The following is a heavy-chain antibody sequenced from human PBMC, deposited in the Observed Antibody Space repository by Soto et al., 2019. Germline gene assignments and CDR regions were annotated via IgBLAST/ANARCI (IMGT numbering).Heavy chain of an antibody. V-gene: IGHV3-48*02. CDR1: GFTFSSYS. CDR2: ISSSSSTI. CDR3: ARDLPAQVWGSYRPFDS. D-gene: IGHD3-16*02. Sequence: EVQLVESGGGLVQPGGSLRLSCAASGFTFSSYSMNWVRQAPGKGLEWVSYISSSSSTIYYADSVKGRFTISRDNAKNSLYLQMNSLRDEDTAVYYCARDLPAQVWGSYRPFDSWGQGTLVTVSS. J-gene: IGHJ4*02.